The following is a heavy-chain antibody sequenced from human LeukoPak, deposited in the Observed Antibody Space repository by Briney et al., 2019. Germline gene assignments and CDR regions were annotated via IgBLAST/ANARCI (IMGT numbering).Heavy chain of an antibody. J-gene: IGHJ3*01. CDR1: GFTFSSYA. D-gene: IGHD2-2*01. V-gene: IGHV3-23*01. CDR3: AKDRSCTGSSCNVGS. CDR2: ISGSGGST. Sequence: GSLRLSCAASGFTFSSYAMSWVRQAPGKGLEWVSAISGSGGSTYYADSVKGRFTISRDNSKNTLFLQMNSLRAEDTAVYYCAKDRSCTGSSCNVGSWGQGTMVTVSS.